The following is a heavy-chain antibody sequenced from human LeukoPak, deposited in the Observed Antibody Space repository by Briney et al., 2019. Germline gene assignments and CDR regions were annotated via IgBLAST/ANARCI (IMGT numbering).Heavy chain of an antibody. CDR2: ISGSGGGT. CDR1: GFTFSSHG. CDR3: AKSATTVTSNFDY. Sequence: GGSLTLPCAASGFTFSSHGMSWVRQAPGKGLEWVSGISGSGGGTFYADSVRGRFTISRDNSKNTVYLQMNSLRAEDTAVYYCAKSATTVTSNFDYWGQGTLVTVSS. J-gene: IGHJ4*02. D-gene: IGHD4-17*01. V-gene: IGHV3-23*01.